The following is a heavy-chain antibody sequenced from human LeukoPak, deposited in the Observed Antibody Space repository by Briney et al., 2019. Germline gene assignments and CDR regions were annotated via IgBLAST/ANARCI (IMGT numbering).Heavy chain of an antibody. CDR2: IYYSGST. CDR3: ARASGSYYPNWFDP. V-gene: IGHV4-30-4*01. J-gene: IGHJ5*02. D-gene: IGHD1-26*01. Sequence: SWIRQPPGKGLEWIGYIYYSGSTYYNPSLKSRVTTSVDTSKNQFSLKLSSVTAADTAVYYCARASGSYYPNWFDPWGQGTLVTVSS.